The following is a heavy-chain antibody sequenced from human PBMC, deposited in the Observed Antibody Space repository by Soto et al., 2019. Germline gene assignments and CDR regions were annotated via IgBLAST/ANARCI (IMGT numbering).Heavy chain of an antibody. J-gene: IGHJ6*02. D-gene: IGHD3-10*01. CDR3: ARHGVRYYYYGMDV. V-gene: IGHV5-10-1*01. CDR1: AYSFTSYC. CDR2: IGPSDSYT. Sequence: FTGSAYSFTSYCISGGRQMPGKGLEWMGRIGPSDSYTNYSPSFQGHVTISADKSITTVYLQWSRLKASETATYYGARHGVRYYYYGMDVWGQGTTVTVSS.